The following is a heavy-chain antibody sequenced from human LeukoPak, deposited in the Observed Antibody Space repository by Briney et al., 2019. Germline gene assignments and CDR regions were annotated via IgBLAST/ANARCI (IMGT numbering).Heavy chain of an antibody. D-gene: IGHD1-26*01. Sequence: GGSLRLSCAASGFIFSSYEMNWVRQAPGKGLEWVSYISSSGSIIYYADSVKGRFTISRDNAKNSLYLQMNSLRAEDTAVYYCARRRDSGSLQHFDYWGQGTLVTVSS. CDR3: ARRRDSGSLQHFDY. V-gene: IGHV3-48*03. CDR1: GFIFSSYE. CDR2: ISSSGSII. J-gene: IGHJ4*02.